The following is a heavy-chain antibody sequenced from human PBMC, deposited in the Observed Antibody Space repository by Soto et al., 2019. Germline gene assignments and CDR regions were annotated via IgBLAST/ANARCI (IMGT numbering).Heavy chain of an antibody. J-gene: IGHJ5*02. CDR2: TSGAGDTT. CDR3: AKDLSPWRGFGLGH. CDR1: G. V-gene: IGHV3-23*01. Sequence: EVQLLESGGGSVQPGGSLRLSCAASGLAPGKALEWISATSGAGDTTYYADSVKGRFTISRDNSKSTLYLQMSGLRAEDTAVYYCAKDLSPWRGFGLGHWGQGALVTVSS. D-gene: IGHD3-3*01.